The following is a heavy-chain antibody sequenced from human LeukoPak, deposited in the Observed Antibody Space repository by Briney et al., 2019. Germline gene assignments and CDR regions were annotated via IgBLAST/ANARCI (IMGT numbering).Heavy chain of an antibody. J-gene: IGHJ5*02. CDR3: ARGVPAARWAWFDP. V-gene: IGHV3-13*05. D-gene: IGHD2-2*01. Sequence: GGSLRLSCAASGFTFSSHDMHWVRQATGKGLEWVSAIGTAGDPYYPGSVKGRFTIPRENAKNSLYLQMNSLRAGDTAVYYCARGVPAARWAWFDPWGQGTLVTVSS. CDR1: GFTFSSHD. CDR2: IGTAGDP.